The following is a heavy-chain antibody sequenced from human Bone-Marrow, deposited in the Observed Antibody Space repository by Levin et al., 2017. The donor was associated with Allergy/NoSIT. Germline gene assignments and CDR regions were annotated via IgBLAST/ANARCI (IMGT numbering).Heavy chain of an antibody. CDR2: ISAYNGNT. V-gene: IGHV1-18*01. Sequence: ASVKVSCKASGYTFTSYGISWVRQAPGQGLEWMGWISAYNGNTNYAQKLQGRVTMTTDTSTSTAYMELRSLRSDDTAVYYCARGRARYSRGWYTLGYWGQGTLVTVSS. CDR1: GYTFTSYG. CDR3: ARGRARYSRGWYTLGY. J-gene: IGHJ4*02. D-gene: IGHD6-19*01.